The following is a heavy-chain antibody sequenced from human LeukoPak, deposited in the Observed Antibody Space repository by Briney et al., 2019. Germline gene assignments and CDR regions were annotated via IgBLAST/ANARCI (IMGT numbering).Heavy chain of an antibody. V-gene: IGHV4-39*01. CDR3: ARRGYSYGRDFDY. D-gene: IGHD5-18*01. CDR1: GGSISSSSYY. J-gene: IGHJ4*02. CDR2: MYYSGSS. Sequence: SETLSLTCNVSGGSISSSSYYWGWIRQPPGKGLEWIGSMYYSGSSYYNPSLKSRVTISVDTSKNQFSLKLSSVTAADTAVYYCARRGYSYGRDFDYWGQGTLVTVSS.